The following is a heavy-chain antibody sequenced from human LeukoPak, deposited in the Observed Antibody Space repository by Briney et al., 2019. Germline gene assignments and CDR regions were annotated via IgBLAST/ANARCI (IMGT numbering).Heavy chain of an antibody. V-gene: IGHV1-8*01. Sequence: ASVNVSLTGTRYIFTSYDMNWVRPASGRGGAWLGCMNPNSGNTGYAHKCQGRVAMTRTTSTSTAYMELSSLRSEDTAVYYCARGHIEKQLLPYYYYCYFMDVWGKGTTVTVSS. CDR1: RYIFTSYD. D-gene: IGHD6-6*01. CDR2: MNPNSGNT. J-gene: IGHJ6*03. CDR3: ARGHIEKQLLPYYYYCYFMDV.